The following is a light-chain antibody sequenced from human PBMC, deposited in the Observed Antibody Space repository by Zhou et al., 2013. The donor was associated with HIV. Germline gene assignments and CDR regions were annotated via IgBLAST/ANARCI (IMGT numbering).Light chain of an antibody. CDR3: QKYNSASWT. V-gene: IGKV1-27*01. J-gene: IGKJ1*01. CDR1: QGISNY. CDR2: AAS. Sequence: DIQMTQSPSSLSASVGDRVTIACRASQGISNYLAWYQQKPGTVPKLLIYAASTLQSGVPSRFSGSGSGTDFTLTISSLQPEDVATYYCQKYNSASWTFGQGTKVDIK.